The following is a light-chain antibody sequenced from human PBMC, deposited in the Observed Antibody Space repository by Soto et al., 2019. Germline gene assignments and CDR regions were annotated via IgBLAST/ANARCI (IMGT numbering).Light chain of an antibody. CDR2: DAS. Sequence: EIVLTQSPATLSLSPGERATLSCRASQSVSSYLAWYQQKPGQAPRLLIYDASTRATGIPARFSGGGSGTDFTLTISSLEPEDFAVYYCQQRSNWLLTFGGGTKVEIK. CDR1: QSVSSY. CDR3: QQRSNWLLT. J-gene: IGKJ4*01. V-gene: IGKV3-11*01.